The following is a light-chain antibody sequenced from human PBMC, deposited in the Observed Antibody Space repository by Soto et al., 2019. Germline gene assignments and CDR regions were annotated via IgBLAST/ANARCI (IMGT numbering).Light chain of an antibody. CDR3: AAWDDTLNGL. CDR2: ANN. CDR1: RSNIGSNN. V-gene: IGLV1-44*01. Sequence: QLVLTQPPSASGTPGQRVTISCSGSRSNIGSNNVNWYQQLPGTAPKLLIYANNHRPSGVPDRFSGSKSGTSASLAISDLQSEDEADYFCAAWDDTLNGLFGSGTKLTVL. J-gene: IGLJ1*01.